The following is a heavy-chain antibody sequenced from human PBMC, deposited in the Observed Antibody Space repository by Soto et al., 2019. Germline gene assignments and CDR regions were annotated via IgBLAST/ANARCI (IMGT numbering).Heavy chain of an antibody. J-gene: IGHJ4*02. D-gene: IGHD6-19*01. V-gene: IGHV1-69*01. CDR3: ARDQGYRSSQYFIDI. Sequence: QVQLVQSGAEVKKPRSSVKVSCKASGGTFSRSGLIWVRQAPGQGLEWVGGIIPIFPTAHYGQNFQGRVTITADESTTTAYMELSSLRSEDTAVYYCARDQGYRSSQYFIDIWGQGTLVTVSA. CDR2: IIPIFPTA. CDR1: GGTFSRSG.